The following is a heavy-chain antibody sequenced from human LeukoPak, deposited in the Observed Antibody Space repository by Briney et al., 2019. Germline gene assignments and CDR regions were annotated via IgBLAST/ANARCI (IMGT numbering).Heavy chain of an antibody. CDR1: GFTFDDYA. V-gene: IGHV3-9*01. CDR2: INWNSGSI. Sequence: GRSLRLSCAASGFTFDDYAMHWVRQAPGKGLEWVSGINWNSGSIGYADSVRGRFTISRDNAKNSLYLQMNSLRAEDTALYYCAKDRGSSWYGRLDYWGQGTLVTVSP. D-gene: IGHD6-13*01. CDR3: AKDRGSSWYGRLDY. J-gene: IGHJ4*02.